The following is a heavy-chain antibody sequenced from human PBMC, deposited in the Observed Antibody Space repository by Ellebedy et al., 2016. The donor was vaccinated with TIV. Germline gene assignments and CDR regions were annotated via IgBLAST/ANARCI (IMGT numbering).Heavy chain of an antibody. CDR2: LSGSGRST. J-gene: IGHJ4*02. CDR1: GFNFTNYA. CDR3: AKEHGHGSGTPCDY. V-gene: IGHV3-23*01. D-gene: IGHD3-10*01. Sequence: GGSLRLXXAASGFNFTNYAMSWVRQAPGKGLKWVSSLSGSGRSTYYADSVRGRFTISRDNSKNVLFLQMDSLRAEDTAIYYCAKEHGHGSGTPCDYWGQGTLVTVSS.